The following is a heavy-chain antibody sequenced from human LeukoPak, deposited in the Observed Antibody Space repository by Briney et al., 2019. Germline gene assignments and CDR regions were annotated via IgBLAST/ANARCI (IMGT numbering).Heavy chain of an antibody. D-gene: IGHD6-19*01. V-gene: IGHV4-4*07. CDR3: ARQTSSAGTAGFDF. CDR2: IYSTGST. Sequence: SETLSLTCTVSGGSISSYYWSWIRQPAGKGLEWIGRIYSTGSTNYNPSLKSRVTMSVDTSKNQFSLRLRSVTAADTAVYYCARQTSSAGTAGFDFWGQGALVTVSS. J-gene: IGHJ4*02. CDR1: GGSISSYY.